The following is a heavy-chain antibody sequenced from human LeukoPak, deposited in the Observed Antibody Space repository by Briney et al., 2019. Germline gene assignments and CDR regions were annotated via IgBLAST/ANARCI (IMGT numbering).Heavy chain of an antibody. Sequence: GGSLRLSCAASGFTFSSHWMHWVRQAPGKGLVWVSGISTDGSRPRYADSVNGRFTISRDNAKNTLYLQMNSLRAEDTAVYYCARGPNSNWSGLDFWGQGTLLTVSS. CDR1: GFTFSSHW. D-gene: IGHD6-6*01. CDR3: ARGPNSNWSGLDF. CDR2: ISTDGSRP. V-gene: IGHV3-74*01. J-gene: IGHJ4*02.